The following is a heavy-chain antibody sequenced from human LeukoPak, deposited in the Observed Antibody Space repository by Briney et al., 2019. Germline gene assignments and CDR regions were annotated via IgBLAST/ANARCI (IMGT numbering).Heavy chain of an antibody. CDR1: GGSFSGYC. D-gene: IGHD6-19*01. Sequence: SETLSLTCAVYGGSFSGYCWSWIRQPPGKGLGWIGEINHSGSTNYNPSLKSRVTISVDTSKNQFSLKLSSVTAADTAVYYCARGRQWLVYWGQGTLVTVSS. CDR2: INHSGST. CDR3: ARGRQWLVY. J-gene: IGHJ4*02. V-gene: IGHV4-34*01.